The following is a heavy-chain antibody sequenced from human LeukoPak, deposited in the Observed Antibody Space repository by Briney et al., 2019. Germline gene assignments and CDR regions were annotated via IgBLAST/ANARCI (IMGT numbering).Heavy chain of an antibody. CDR2: IHSTGSA. J-gene: IGHJ4*02. V-gene: IGHV4-4*07. CDR3: AMEHPVDIAPDH. Sequence: SETPSLTCTVSVGSVRGYYWSSIRQSAGKGLEWIGRIHSTGSANYTTSLPSRVTMSVDTSKNQFYLKLNSVTAADRALYYSAMEHPVDIAPDHWGQGTLVTVSS. CDR1: VGSVRGYY. D-gene: IGHD5-12*01.